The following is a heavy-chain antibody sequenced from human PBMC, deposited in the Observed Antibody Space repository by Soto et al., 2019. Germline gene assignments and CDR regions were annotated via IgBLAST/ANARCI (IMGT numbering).Heavy chain of an antibody. Sequence: ASVKVSCKASGYTFTSYGISWVRQAPGQGLEWMGWISAYNGNTNYAQKLQGRVTMTTDTSTSTAYMELRSLKSDDTAVYYCARSLKSIAAPDDPSYYYYMDVWGKGTTVTVSS. CDR2: ISAYNGNT. CDR3: ARSLKSIAAPDDPSYYYYMDV. J-gene: IGHJ6*03. CDR1: GYTFTSYG. D-gene: IGHD6-6*01. V-gene: IGHV1-18*01.